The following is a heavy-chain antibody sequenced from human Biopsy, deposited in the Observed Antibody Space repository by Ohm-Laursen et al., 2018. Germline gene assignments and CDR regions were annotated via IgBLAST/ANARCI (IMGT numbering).Heavy chain of an antibody. V-gene: IGHV4-59*08. CDR2: ISHTGYT. J-gene: IGHJ1*01. CDR1: GGSISSYY. CDR3: ARGSNEYGGLYFPH. Sequence: SETLSLTCIVSGGSISSYYWNWIRQPPGKGLEWIGHISHTGYTSYKSSLKSRVTISLDTSRKHFSLRLTSLAAADTAVYYCARGSNEYGGLYFPHWGQGTLVTVSS. D-gene: IGHD4-23*01.